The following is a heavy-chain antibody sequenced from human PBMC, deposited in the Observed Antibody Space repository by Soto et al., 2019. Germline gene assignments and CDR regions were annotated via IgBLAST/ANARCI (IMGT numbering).Heavy chain of an antibody. CDR3: ARTKLEYSSSSAVFDY. J-gene: IGHJ4*02. D-gene: IGHD6-6*01. Sequence: SGPRGEPTQTLTLTCTFSGFSLSTSGMCVSWIRQPPGKALEWLALIDWDDDKYYSTSLKTRLTISKDTSKNQVVLTMTNMDPVDTATYYCARTKLEYSSSSAVFDYWGQGTLVTVSS. CDR2: IDWDDDK. CDR1: GFSLSTSGMC. V-gene: IGHV2-70*01.